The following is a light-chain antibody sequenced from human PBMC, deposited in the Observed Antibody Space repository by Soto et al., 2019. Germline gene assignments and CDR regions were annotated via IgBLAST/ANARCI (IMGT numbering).Light chain of an antibody. CDR1: QGISSY. J-gene: IGKJ1*01. V-gene: IGKV1-8*01. Sequence: AIRMAQSPSSLSASTGDRVTITCRASQGISSYLAWFQQKPGRPPKLLMSATSTLQSDVPSKFSGSGSGTDFTLTIGCLQSEDLATYYCQQYYTYPWTFGQGTKVEIK. CDR2: ATS. CDR3: QQYYTYPWT.